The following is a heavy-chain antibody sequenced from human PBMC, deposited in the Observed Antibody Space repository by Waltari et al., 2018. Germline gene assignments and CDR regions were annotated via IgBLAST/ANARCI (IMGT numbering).Heavy chain of an antibody. CDR2: IYYSGST. V-gene: IGHV4-39*02. CDR3: AREYCSGGSCYSYYYYGMDV. Sequence: QLQLQESGPGLVKPSETLSLTCTVSGGSISSSSYYWGWIRQPPGKGLEWIGSIYYSGSTYDNPSPKSRGTISVDTSKNQFSLKLSSVTAADTAVYYCAREYCSGGSCYSYYYYGMDVWGQGTTVTVSS. J-gene: IGHJ6*02. D-gene: IGHD2-15*01. CDR1: GGSISSSSYY.